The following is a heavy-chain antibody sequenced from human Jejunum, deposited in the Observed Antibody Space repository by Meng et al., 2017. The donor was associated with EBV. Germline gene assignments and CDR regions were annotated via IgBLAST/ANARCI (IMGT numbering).Heavy chain of an antibody. V-gene: IGHV4-61*08. J-gene: IGHJ4*02. Sequence: VQPQASGPGLVKPSETLSLTCTVSGGSVSSGGYYWSWIRQPPGKGLEWIGYIYNSESTNYKSSLKSRVTISADTSKNQFSLRLSSVTAADTAVYYCARDQNGSYFAYWGQGTLVTVSS. D-gene: IGHD1-26*01. CDR3: ARDQNGSYFAY. CDR1: GGSVSSGGYY. CDR2: IYNSEST.